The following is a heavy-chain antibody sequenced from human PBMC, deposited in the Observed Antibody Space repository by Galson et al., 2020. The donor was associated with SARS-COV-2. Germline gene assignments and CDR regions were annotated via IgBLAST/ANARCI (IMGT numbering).Heavy chain of an antibody. J-gene: IGHJ2*01. D-gene: IGHD4-17*01. CDR1: GGSISTTSYF. CDR2: IYYSGTT. Sequence: SETLSLTCTVSGGSISTTSYFWGWIRQPPGKGLEWIGTIYYSGTTYYNPSLRSRVTISVDTSTNQFSLKLNSVTAANTAVYYCARRGGTVTTLHFYLWCRGTLVTFSS. V-gene: IGHV4-39*01. CDR3: ARRGGTVTTLHFYL.